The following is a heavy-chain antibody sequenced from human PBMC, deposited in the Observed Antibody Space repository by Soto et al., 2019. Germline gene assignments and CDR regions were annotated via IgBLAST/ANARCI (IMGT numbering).Heavy chain of an antibody. CDR2: VSSDGNSK. CDR1: GFIFSDYV. CDR3: AREDESSGHAGTFQH. Sequence: QVLLVESGGDVVQPGRSLRLSCAASGFIFSDYVMHWVRLAPGKGLEWVAGVSSDGNSKHYPDSVKGLFTISRDNSKNTLFLEMDSLSVEDTAVYFCAREDESSGHAGTFQHWGQGTLVSVSS. J-gene: IGHJ1*01. V-gene: IGHV3-30*03. D-gene: IGHD3-22*01.